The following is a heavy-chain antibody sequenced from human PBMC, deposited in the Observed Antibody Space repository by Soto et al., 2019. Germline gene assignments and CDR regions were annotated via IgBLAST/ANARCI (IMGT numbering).Heavy chain of an antibody. J-gene: IGHJ6*02. CDR2: IIPLFGTT. D-gene: IGHD3-10*01. CDR1: GGTFSNYV. Sequence: QVQLVQSGTEVKKPGSSAKVSCKAAGGTFSNYVISWVRQAPGQGREWMGGIIPLFGTTDYAKKFQGRIANTADVSTTTVYLDLSSLRVEDTAVFFCERDVGSGELSVVWGHGPTVIVSS. V-gene: IGHV1-69*01. CDR3: ERDVGSGELSVV.